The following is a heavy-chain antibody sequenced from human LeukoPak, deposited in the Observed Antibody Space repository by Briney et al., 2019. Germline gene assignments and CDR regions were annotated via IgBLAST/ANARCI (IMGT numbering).Heavy chain of an antibody. V-gene: IGHV4-39*01. CDR1: GGSISSYY. CDR2: IYYSGST. CDR3: ARHVAPDYDILTGYYMDNWFDP. Sequence: SETLSLTCTVSGGSISSYYWGWIRQPPGKGLEWIGSIYYSGSTYYNPSLKSRVTISVDTSKNQFSLKLSSVTAADTAVYYCARHVAPDYDILTGYYMDNWFDPWGQGTLVTVSS. J-gene: IGHJ5*02. D-gene: IGHD3-9*01.